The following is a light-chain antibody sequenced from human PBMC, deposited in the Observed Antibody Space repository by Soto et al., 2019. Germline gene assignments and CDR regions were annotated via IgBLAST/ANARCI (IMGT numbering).Light chain of an antibody. Sequence: EIVMTQSPATLSVSPGEGATLSCRASQSVNHNLAWYQQKPGQAPRLLIHGASSRATGIPDRFSGSGSGTDFVLTISRLEPEDFAVYYCQQYGSSLWTFGQGTKVDIK. CDR1: QSVNHN. J-gene: IGKJ1*01. CDR3: QQYGSSLWT. V-gene: IGKV3-20*01. CDR2: GAS.